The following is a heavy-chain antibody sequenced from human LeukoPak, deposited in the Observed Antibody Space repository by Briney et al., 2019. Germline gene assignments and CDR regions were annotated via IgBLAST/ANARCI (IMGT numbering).Heavy chain of an antibody. J-gene: IGHJ6*03. CDR1: GGSISSGDYY. V-gene: IGHV4-30-4*08. Sequence: SQTLSLTCTVSGGSISSGDYYWSWIRQPPGKGLEWIGYIYYSGSTYYNPSVKSRVTISVDTSKNLFSLKLSSVTAADTAVYYCARVCSSSLSKGYYYYYKDVWGKGTTVTVSS. D-gene: IGHD6-13*01. CDR3: ARVCSSSLSKGYYYYYKDV. CDR2: IYYSGST.